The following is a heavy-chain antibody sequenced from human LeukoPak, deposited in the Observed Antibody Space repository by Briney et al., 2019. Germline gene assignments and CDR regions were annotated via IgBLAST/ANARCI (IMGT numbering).Heavy chain of an antibody. Sequence: GGSLRLSCEASEFTFSSYGMHWVRQAPGKGLEWVAFIRYDGSNKYYADSVKGRFTISRDNSKHTLYLQMNSLRAEDTAVYYCASGAMADYWGQGTLVTVSS. CDR3: ASGAMADY. V-gene: IGHV3-30*02. J-gene: IGHJ4*02. CDR1: EFTFSSYG. CDR2: IRYDGSNK. D-gene: IGHD5-18*01.